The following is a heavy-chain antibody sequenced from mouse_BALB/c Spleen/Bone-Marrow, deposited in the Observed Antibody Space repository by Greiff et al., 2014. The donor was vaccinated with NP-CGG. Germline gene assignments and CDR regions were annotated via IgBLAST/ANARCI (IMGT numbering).Heavy chain of an antibody. CDR3: TRWDGNYLYWYFDV. J-gene: IGHJ1*01. D-gene: IGHD2-1*01. CDR2: IYPSDSYT. Sequence: VQLQQSGAELVRPGASVKLSCKASGYTFTTYWIHWVKQRPGQGLEWIGNIYPSDSYTNYNQKFKDKATLTVDKSSSTAYMQLSIPTSEDSAVYYCTRWDGNYLYWYFDVWGAGTTVTVSS. V-gene: IGHV1-69*02. CDR1: GYTFTTYW.